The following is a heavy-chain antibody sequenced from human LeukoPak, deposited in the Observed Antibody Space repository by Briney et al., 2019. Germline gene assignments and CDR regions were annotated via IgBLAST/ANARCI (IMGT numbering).Heavy chain of an antibody. CDR3: ARGVYGAYFDY. D-gene: IGHD4-17*01. CDR2: ISHNGYT. V-gene: IGHV4-59*01. CDR1: GGSISSYY. Sequence: SETLSLTCTVSGGSISSYYWSWLRQPPGKGLEWITYISHNGYTEFKPSLKSRVTISLDTSKNQLSLKLSSMTAADTAVYYCARGVYGAYFDYWGQGTLVTVSS. J-gene: IGHJ4*02.